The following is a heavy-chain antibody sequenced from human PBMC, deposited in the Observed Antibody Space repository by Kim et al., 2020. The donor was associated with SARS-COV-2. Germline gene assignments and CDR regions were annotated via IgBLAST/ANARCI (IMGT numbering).Heavy chain of an antibody. J-gene: IGHJ6*02. V-gene: IGHV1-69*13. CDR2: IIPIFGTA. D-gene: IGHD2-2*01. CDR1: GGTFSSYA. CDR3: ASLRVVPAAISYYGMDV. Sequence: SVKVSCKASGGTFSSYAISWVRQAPGQGLEWMGGIIPIFGTANYAQKFQGRVTITADESTSTAYMELGSLRSEDTAVYYCASLRVVPAAISYYGMDVWGQGTTVTVSS.